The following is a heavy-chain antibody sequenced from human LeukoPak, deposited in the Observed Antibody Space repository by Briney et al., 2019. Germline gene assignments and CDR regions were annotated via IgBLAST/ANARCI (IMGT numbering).Heavy chain of an antibody. J-gene: IGHJ6*02. D-gene: IGHD6-13*01. Sequence: GGSLRLSCAASGFTFSSYSMNWVRQAPGKGLEWVSSISSSSYIYYADSVKGRFTISRDNAKNTLYLQMNSLRAEDTAVYYCARDSRIAAAGTGYYYYGMDVWGQGTTVTVSS. CDR1: GFTFSSYS. CDR2: ISSSSYI. V-gene: IGHV3-21*01. CDR3: ARDSRIAAAGTGYYYYGMDV.